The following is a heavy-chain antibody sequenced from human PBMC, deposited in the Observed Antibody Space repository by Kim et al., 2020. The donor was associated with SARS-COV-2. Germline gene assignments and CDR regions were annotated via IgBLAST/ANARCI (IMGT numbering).Heavy chain of an antibody. CDR3: AREWSYYGSGSSWYFDL. D-gene: IGHD3-10*01. CDR2: IYHSGST. V-gene: IGHV4-4*02. Sequence: SETLSLTCAVSGGSISSSNWWSWVRQPPGKGLEWIGEIYHSGSTNYNPSLKSRVTISVDKSKNQFSLKLSSVTAADTAVYYCAREWSYYGSGSSWYFDLWGRGTLVTVSS. CDR1: GGSISSSNW. J-gene: IGHJ2*01.